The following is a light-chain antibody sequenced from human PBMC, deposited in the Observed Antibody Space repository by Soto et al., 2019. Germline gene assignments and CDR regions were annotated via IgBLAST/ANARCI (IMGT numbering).Light chain of an antibody. Sequence: EKVMTQSPATLSVSPGESATLSCRASQSVNRNLAWYQQKPGQTPRLLIYGASTRAAGVPVRFSGSGSGTDFNLTISSLQSEDFAIYYCQQYNIWPPEVTFCPGTKVDIK. CDR2: GAS. J-gene: IGKJ3*01. V-gene: IGKV3-15*01. CDR3: QQYNIWPPEVT. CDR1: QSVNRN.